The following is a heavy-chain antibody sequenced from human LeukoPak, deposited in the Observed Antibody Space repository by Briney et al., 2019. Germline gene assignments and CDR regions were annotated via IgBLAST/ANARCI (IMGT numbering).Heavy chain of an antibody. CDR2: TYYRSKWYN. Sequence: SQTLSLTCAISGDSVSSNSAALNWIRQSPSRGLEWLGRTYYRSKWYNDYAVSVKSRITINPDTSKNQFSLQLNSVTPEDTAVYYCARDREAPTYYYDSSGYPNWFAPWGQGTLVTVSS. V-gene: IGHV6-1*01. CDR3: ARDREAPTYYYDSSGYPNWFAP. CDR1: GDSVSSNSAA. J-gene: IGHJ5*02. D-gene: IGHD3-22*01.